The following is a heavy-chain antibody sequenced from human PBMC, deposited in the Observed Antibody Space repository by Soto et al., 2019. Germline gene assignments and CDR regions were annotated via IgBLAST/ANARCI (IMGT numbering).Heavy chain of an antibody. V-gene: IGHV1-2*02. CDR3: AIRTGQLAIISEFDGDWFFEV. CDR2: INPDSGGT. D-gene: IGHD2-2*01. J-gene: IGHJ2*01. CDR1: GYTFTDYY. Sequence: VKVSCKASGYTFTDYYIHWVRQAPGQGLEWVGWINPDSGGTNLAQRFQGRVTMTSDTSINTAYMELSSLRSDDTAVYYCAIRTGQLAIISEFDGDWFFEVWGRGTLVTVSS.